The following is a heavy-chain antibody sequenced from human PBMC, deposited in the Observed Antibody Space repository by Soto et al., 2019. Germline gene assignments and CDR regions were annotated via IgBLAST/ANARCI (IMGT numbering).Heavy chain of an antibody. CDR2: IYYSGST. CDR1: GGSISSGGYY. CDR3: ARYVYDSSGYIPYGMDV. Sequence: QVQLQESGPGLVKPSQTLSLTCTVSGGSISSGGYYWSWIRQHPGKGLEWIGYIYYSGSTYYNPSLKSRVTISVDMSKNQFSLKLSSVTAADTAVYYCARYVYDSSGYIPYGMDVWGQGTTVTVSS. V-gene: IGHV4-31*03. D-gene: IGHD3-22*01. J-gene: IGHJ6*02.